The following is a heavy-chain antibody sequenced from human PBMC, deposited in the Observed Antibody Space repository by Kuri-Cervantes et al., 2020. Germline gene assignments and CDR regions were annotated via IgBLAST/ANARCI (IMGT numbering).Heavy chain of an antibody. CDR3: ARDWFGYDSSGYTG. CDR2: ISSSSSYI. D-gene: IGHD3-22*01. V-gene: IGHV3-21*01. Sequence: LSLTCAASGFTFSSYSMNWVRQAPGKGLEWVSSISSSSSYIYYADSVKGRFTISRDNAKNSVSLQMSSLRADDTAVYYCARDWFGYDSSGYTGWGQGTLVTVSS. CDR1: GFTFSSYS. J-gene: IGHJ4*02.